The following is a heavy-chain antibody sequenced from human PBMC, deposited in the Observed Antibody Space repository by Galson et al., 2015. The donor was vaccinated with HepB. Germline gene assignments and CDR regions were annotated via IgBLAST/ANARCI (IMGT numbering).Heavy chain of an antibody. CDR1: GGSISSGH. Sequence: SEPLSLTCTVSGGSISSGHWSWIRQPPGKGLEWIGYIYYSGSTNYNPSLKSRVTISIDTSKNQFSLNLRSVTAADTAVYYCARDLGVGGPHYMGDAFDIGGQGTMVTVSS. J-gene: IGHJ3*02. V-gene: IGHV4-59*01. CDR3: ARDLGVGGPHYMGDAFDI. D-gene: IGHD3-10*01. CDR2: IYYSGST.